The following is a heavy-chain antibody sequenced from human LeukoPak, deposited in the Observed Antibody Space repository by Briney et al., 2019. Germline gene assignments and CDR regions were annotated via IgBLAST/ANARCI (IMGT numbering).Heavy chain of an antibody. D-gene: IGHD5-12*01. CDR1: EFTFSSYA. V-gene: IGHV3-30-3*01. CDR3: ANPQSRGYDYLDY. CDR2: ISSDGSNK. Sequence: PGGSLRLSCAASEFTFSSYAMHWVRQAPGKGLEWVAVISSDGSNKYYADSVKGRFTISRDNSKNTLYLQMNSLRGDDTAVYYCANPQSRGYDYLDYWGQGTLVTVSS. J-gene: IGHJ4*02.